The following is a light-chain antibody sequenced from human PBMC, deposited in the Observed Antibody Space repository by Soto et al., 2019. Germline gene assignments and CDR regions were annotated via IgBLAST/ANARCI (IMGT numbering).Light chain of an antibody. CDR3: QQYNSWPLT. V-gene: IGKV3-15*01. J-gene: IGKJ3*01. Sequence: EIVLTQSPGTLSLSPGERATLSCRASQSVSNNYLAWYQQKPGQAPRLLIYGASTRATGIPARFSGSGSGTDFTLTISSLQSEDFAVYYCQQYNSWPLTFGPGTKVDIK. CDR2: GAS. CDR1: QSVSNN.